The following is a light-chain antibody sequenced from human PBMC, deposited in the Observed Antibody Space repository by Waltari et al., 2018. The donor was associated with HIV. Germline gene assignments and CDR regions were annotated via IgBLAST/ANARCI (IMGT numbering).Light chain of an antibody. V-gene: IGKV1-39*01. J-gene: IGKJ4*01. CDR1: QSISRF. CDR3: QQSHSTSFT. Sequence: DIQMTPSPSSLSEAVGDRVTITCRASQSISRFLNWFQQKSGRAPKLLISAASRLQSGVPSRFSGSGSGTDFTLTISSLQPEDFAIYYCQQSHSTSFTFGGGTKVEIK. CDR2: AAS.